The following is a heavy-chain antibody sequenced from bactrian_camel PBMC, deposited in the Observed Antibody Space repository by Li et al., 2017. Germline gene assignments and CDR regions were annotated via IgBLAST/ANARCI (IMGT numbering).Heavy chain of an antibody. V-gene: IGHV3S40*01. Sequence: DVQLVESGGGLVQPGGSLRLSCAASGYTYRSNCMGWFRLPPGKEREGVALMFGGGGTTRYADSEQGRFTISQDLAKNTLYLQMNSLKSEDTALYYCATMVVAGRSDYWGQGTQVTVS. D-gene: IGHD6*01. J-gene: IGHJ4*01. CDR3: ATMVVAGRSDY. CDR2: MFGGGGTT. CDR1: GYTYRSNC.